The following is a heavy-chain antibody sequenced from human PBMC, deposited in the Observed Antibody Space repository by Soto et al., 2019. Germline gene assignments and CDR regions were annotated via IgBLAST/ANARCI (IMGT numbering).Heavy chain of an antibody. V-gene: IGHV3-30-3*01. J-gene: IGHJ4*02. D-gene: IGHD5-18*01. Sequence: AGGSLRLSCAASGFTFSSYAMHWVRQAPGKGLEWVAVISYDGSNKYYADSVKGRFTISRDNSKNTLYLQMNSLRAEDTAVYYCARDMDTAMVYAFDYWGQGTLVTVSS. CDR3: ARDMDTAMVYAFDY. CDR1: GFTFSSYA. CDR2: ISYDGSNK.